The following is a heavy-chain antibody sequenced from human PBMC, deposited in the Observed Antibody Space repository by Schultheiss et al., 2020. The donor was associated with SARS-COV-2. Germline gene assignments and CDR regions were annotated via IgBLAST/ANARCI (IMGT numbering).Heavy chain of an antibody. CDR3: ARGLGYYCSTTKGDY. CDR2: IYYSGST. V-gene: IGHV4-61*10. Sequence: SETLSLTCTVSGGSISSGSYYWSWIRQPAGKGLEWIGYIYYSGSTNYNPSLKSRVTISVDTSKNQFSLKLSSVTAADTAVYYCARGLGYYCSTTKGDYWAQGTLVTVSS. CDR1: GGSISSGSYY. J-gene: IGHJ4*02. D-gene: IGHD3-10*01.